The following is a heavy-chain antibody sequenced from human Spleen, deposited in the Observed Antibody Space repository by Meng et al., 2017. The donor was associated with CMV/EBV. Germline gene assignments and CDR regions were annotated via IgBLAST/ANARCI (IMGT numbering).Heavy chain of an antibody. J-gene: IGHJ3*02. D-gene: IGHD3-3*01. Sequence: GGSLRLSCAASGFTVSFNYMSWVRQAPGKGLEWVSAIGTSVGPTYYADSVKGRFTISRDNAKNSLYLQMNSLRAEDTAVYYCARRRDTSYEFWSGSNDAFDIWGQGTMVTVSS. CDR1: GFTVSFNY. CDR2: IGTSVGPT. CDR3: ARRRDTSYEFWSGSNDAFDI. V-gene: IGHV3-11*01.